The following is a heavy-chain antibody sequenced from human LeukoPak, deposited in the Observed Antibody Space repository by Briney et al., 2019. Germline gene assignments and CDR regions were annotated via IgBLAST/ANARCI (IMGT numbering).Heavy chain of an antibody. CDR1: GFSFSSYG. CDR2: ISYDGSNK. V-gene: IGHV3-30*18. J-gene: IGHJ2*01. CDR3: AKEGNGDYLSYWYFDL. D-gene: IGHD4-17*01. Sequence: GGSLGLSCAASGFSFSSYGMHWVRQAPGKGLEWVAVISYDGSNKYYVDSVKGRFTISRDNSKKTLYLQMNSLRAEDTAVYYCAKEGNGDYLSYWYFDLWGRGTLVTVSS.